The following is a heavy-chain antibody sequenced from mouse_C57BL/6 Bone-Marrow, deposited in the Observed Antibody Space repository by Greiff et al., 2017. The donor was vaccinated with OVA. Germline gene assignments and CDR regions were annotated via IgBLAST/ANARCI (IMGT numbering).Heavy chain of an antibody. J-gene: IGHJ3*01. CDR1: GYTFTSYW. CDR2: IYPSDSET. CDR3: AARDSNPLFAY. V-gene: IGHV1-61*01. D-gene: IGHD2-5*01. Sequence: VQLQQPGAELVRPGSSVKLSCKASGYTFTSYWMDWVKQRPGQGLEWIGNIYPSDSETHYNQKFKDKATLTVDKSSSTAYMQLSSLTSEDSAVYYCAARDSNPLFAYWGQGTLVTVSA.